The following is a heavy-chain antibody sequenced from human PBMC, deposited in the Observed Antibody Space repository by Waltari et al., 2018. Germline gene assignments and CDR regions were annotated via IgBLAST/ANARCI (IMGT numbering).Heavy chain of an antibody. CDR2: IYYSGST. V-gene: IGHV4-59*01. CDR1: GGSISSYY. D-gene: IGHD6-13*01. J-gene: IGHJ6*02. CDR3: ARVSSRIAAAGTRSYYYGMDV. Sequence: QVQLQESGPGLVKPSETLSLTCTVSGGSISSYYWSWIRQPPGKGLEWIGYIYYSGSTNYNPSLKSRVTISVDTSKNQFSLKLSSVTAADTAVYYCARVSSRIAAAGTRSYYYGMDVWGQGTTVTVS.